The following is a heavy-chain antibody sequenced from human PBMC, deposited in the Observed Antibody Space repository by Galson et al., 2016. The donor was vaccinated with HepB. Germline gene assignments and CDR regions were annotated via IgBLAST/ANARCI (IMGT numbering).Heavy chain of an antibody. CDR2: IRQDGSEK. D-gene: IGHD3-10*01. V-gene: IGHV3-7*01. CDR1: GFTFGSYW. J-gene: IGHJ6*04. CDR3: ARDTSYGLGTYYPTYYYYYGLDV. Sequence: LRLSCAASGFTFGSYWMTWVRQAPGKGLEWVANIRQDGSEKYYVDSVKGRFTISRDNARNSLYLQMNSLRAEDTAVYYCARDTSYGLGTYYPTYYYYYGLDVWGKGTTLPVSS.